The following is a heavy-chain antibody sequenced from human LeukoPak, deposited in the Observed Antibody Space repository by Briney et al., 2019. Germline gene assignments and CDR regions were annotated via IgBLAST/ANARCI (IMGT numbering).Heavy chain of an antibody. CDR3: ARSTWGRNWDY. Sequence: SETLSLTCTVSGGSISNYYGSWIRQPPGKGLEWIGFIYDSGSTNYNPSLKSRVTISVDTSTNQFSPKLSSVTAADTAVYYCARSTWGRNWDYWGQGTLVTVSS. D-gene: IGHD3-16*01. V-gene: IGHV4-59*01. CDR2: IYDSGST. CDR1: GGSISNYY. J-gene: IGHJ4*02.